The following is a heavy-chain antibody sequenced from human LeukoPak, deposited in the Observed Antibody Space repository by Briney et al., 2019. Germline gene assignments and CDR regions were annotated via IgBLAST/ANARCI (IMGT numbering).Heavy chain of an antibody. CDR3: ARHDPSSSWPRGGAFDI. D-gene: IGHD6-13*01. V-gene: IGHV4-34*01. CDR1: GGSFSGYY. CDR2: INHSGST. Sequence: PSETLSLTCAVYGGSFSGYYWSWIRQPPGKGLEWIGEINHSGSTNYNPSLKSRVTISVDTSKNQFSLKLSSVTAADTAVYYCARHDPSSSWPRGGAFDIWGQGTMVTVSS. J-gene: IGHJ3*02.